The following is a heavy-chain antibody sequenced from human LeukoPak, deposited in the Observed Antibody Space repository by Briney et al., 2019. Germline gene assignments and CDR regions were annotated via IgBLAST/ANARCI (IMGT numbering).Heavy chain of an antibody. CDR2: INRDETRT. V-gene: IGHV3-74*01. Sequence: GGSLRLSCAASGFSFSSYWMRWVRQAPGTGLVWVSRINRDETRTSYADSVKGRFTISRDNAKNTLYLQMNSLRAEDTAVYYCARDHMGYDYWGQGTLVTVSS. CDR1: GFSFSSYW. CDR3: ARDHMGYDY. J-gene: IGHJ4*02. D-gene: IGHD1-26*01.